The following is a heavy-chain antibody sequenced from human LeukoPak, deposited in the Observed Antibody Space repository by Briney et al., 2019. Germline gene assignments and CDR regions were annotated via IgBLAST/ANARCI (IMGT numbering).Heavy chain of an antibody. V-gene: IGHV1-3*01. CDR2: INAGNGNT. Sequence: GASVKVSCKASGYTFTSYAMHWVRQAPGQRLEWMGWINAGNGNTKYSQKFQGRVTITRDTSASTAYMELSSLRSEDTAVYYCARGGPDYDSSGYYYEYYFDYWGQGTLVTVSS. CDR3: ARGGPDYDSSGYYYEYYFDY. CDR1: GYTFTSYA. J-gene: IGHJ4*02. D-gene: IGHD3-22*01.